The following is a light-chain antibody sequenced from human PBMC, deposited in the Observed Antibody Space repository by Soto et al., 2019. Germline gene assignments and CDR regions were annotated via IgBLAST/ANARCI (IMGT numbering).Light chain of an antibody. CDR3: CSYAGSYTYV. Sequence: QSALTQPRSVSGSPGQSVTISCTGTSSDVGGYNYVSWYQQHPGKAPKLMIYDASKRPSGVPDRFSGSKSGNTASLTISGLQAEDEADYYCCSYAGSYTYVFGTGTRSPS. CDR1: SSDVGGYNY. V-gene: IGLV2-11*01. J-gene: IGLJ1*01. CDR2: DAS.